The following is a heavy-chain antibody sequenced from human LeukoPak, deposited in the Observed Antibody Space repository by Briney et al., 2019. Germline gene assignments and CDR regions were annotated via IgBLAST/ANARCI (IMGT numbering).Heavy chain of an antibody. CDR1: GGSISPYY. Sequence: SETLSLTCTVSGGSISPYYWSWIRQPPGKGLEWIGCVYYSGTSNSGTTNYNPSLESRVSFQVDTSRNQVYLRLTSVSAADTAVYYCACMGGTEDYWGPGTLVTVSS. D-gene: IGHD1-26*01. CDR2: VYYSGTSNSGTT. J-gene: IGHJ4*02. CDR3: ACMGGTEDY. V-gene: IGHV4-59*01.